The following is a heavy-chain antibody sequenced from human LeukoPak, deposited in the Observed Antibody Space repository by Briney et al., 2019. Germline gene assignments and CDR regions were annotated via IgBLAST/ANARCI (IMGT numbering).Heavy chain of an antibody. Sequence: GGSLRLSCAASGFTFSSYSMNWVRQAPGKGLEWVLSISSSSSYIYYADSVKGRFTISRDNAKNSLYLQMNSLRAEDTAVYYCARYFGEGWAFDIWGQGTMVTVSS. CDR2: ISSSSSYI. V-gene: IGHV3-21*01. CDR1: GFTFSSYS. D-gene: IGHD3-16*01. J-gene: IGHJ3*02. CDR3: ARYFGEGWAFDI.